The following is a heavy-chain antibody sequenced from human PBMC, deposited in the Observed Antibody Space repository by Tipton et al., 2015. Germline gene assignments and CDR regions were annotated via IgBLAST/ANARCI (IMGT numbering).Heavy chain of an antibody. CDR2: IYYSGST. D-gene: IGHD3-10*01. Sequence: TLSLTCTVSSVSISDTNYYWGWIRQPPGKGLEWIGSIYYSGSTYYNPSLKSRVTISVDTSKNQFSLKLTSVTAADTAIYYCARAGGTSGSFYWGQGTLVTVSS. CDR3: ARAGGTSGSFY. J-gene: IGHJ4*02. V-gene: IGHV4-39*01. CDR1: SVSISDTNYY.